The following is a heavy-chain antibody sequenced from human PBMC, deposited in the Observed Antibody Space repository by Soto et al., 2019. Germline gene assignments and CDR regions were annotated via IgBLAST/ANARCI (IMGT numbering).Heavy chain of an antibody. Sequence: SETLSLTCTVSAGSISIGGYYLSWIRQHPGKGLEWIGYIYYSGSIYYNPSLKSRVTISVDKSKNQFSLKLSSVTAADTAVYYCATSTLSGVINDSWGQGTRFTVSS. J-gene: IGHJ4*02. CDR1: AGSISIGGYY. V-gene: IGHV4-31*03. CDR2: IYYSGSI. CDR3: ATSTLSGVINDS. D-gene: IGHD3-3*01.